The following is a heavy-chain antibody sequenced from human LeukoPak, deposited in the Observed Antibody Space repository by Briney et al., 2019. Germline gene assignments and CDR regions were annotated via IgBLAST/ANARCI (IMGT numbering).Heavy chain of an antibody. CDR2: INPNTGGT. V-gene: IGHV1-2*02. D-gene: IGHD3-3*01. Sequence: ASVKVSCKASGYTFTGYYIHWVRQAPGQGLEWMGSINPNTGGTSYAQKFQARVTMTRDTSISTAYMELSGLRSDDTAVYYCARRYDFWSGYPTAFDYWGQGTLVTVSS. CDR1: GYTFTGYY. J-gene: IGHJ4*02. CDR3: ARRYDFWSGYPTAFDY.